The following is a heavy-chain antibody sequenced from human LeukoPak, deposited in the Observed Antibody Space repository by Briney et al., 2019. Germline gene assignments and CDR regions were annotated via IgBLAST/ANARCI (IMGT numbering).Heavy chain of an antibody. J-gene: IGHJ5*02. CDR2: INPSGGST. CDR3: AREDDCTNGVCYWFDP. CDR1: GYTFTSYD. V-gene: IGHV1-46*01. Sequence: ASVKVSCKASGYTFTSYDISWVRQAPGQGLEWMGIINPSGGSTSYAQKFQGRVTMTRDTSTSTVYMELSSLRSEDTAVYYCAREDDCTNGVCYWFDPWGQGTLVTVSS. D-gene: IGHD2-8*01.